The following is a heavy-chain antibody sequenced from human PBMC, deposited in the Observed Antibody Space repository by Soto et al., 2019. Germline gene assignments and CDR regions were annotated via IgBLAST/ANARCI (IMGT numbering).Heavy chain of an antibody. CDR3: AKCSSSAVDSYYFDY. CDR1: GFTFSSYG. J-gene: IGHJ4*02. CDR2: ISYDGSKK. V-gene: IGHV3-30*18. D-gene: IGHD6-13*01. Sequence: PGGSLRLSCAASGFTFSSYGMHWVRQAPGKGLEWVAVISYDGSKKYYADSVKGRFTISRDNSKNTLYLQMNSLRAEDTAVYYCAKCSSSAVDSYYFDYWGQGTLVTVSS.